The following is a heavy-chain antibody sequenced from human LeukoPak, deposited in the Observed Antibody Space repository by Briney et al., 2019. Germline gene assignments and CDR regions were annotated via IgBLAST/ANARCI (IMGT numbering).Heavy chain of an antibody. D-gene: IGHD6-13*01. V-gene: IGHV4-39*07. CDR3: ARDKRAAGSTVFDY. CDR2: ISHSGST. CDR1: GGSISSSSYY. Sequence: SGTLSLTCTVSGGSISSSSYYWGWIRQPPGKGLEWIGEISHSGSTNYNPSLKSRVTISVDKSKNQFSLNLSSVSAADTAVYYCARDKRAAGSTVFDYWGQGTLVIVSS. J-gene: IGHJ4*02.